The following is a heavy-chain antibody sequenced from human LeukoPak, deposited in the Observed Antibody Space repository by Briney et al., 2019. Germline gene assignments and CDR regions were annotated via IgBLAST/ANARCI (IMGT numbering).Heavy chain of an antibody. CDR3: ARGERKYRKLDY. Sequence: GGSLRLSCAASGFTFSSYAMSWVRQAPGKGLEWVSAISGSGGSTYYADSVKGRFTISRDNSKNTLYLQMNSLRAEDTAVYYCARGERKYRKLDYWGQGTLVTVSS. CDR1: GFTFSSYA. CDR2: ISGSGGST. V-gene: IGHV3-23*01. J-gene: IGHJ4*02. D-gene: IGHD1-14*01.